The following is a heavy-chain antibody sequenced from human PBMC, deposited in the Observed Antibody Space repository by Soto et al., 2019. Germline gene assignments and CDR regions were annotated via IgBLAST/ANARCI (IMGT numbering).Heavy chain of an antibody. V-gene: IGHV3-48*02. CDR2: ISSSSSTI. CDR3: ASRLLWFGERSYYYGMDV. D-gene: IGHD3-10*01. J-gene: IGHJ6*02. Sequence: LRLSCAASGFTFSSYSMNWVRQAPGKGLEWVSYISSSSSTIYYADSVKGRFTISRDNAKNSLYLQMNSLRDEDTAVYYCASRLLWFGERSYYYGMDVWGQGTTVTVSS. CDR1: GFTFSSYS.